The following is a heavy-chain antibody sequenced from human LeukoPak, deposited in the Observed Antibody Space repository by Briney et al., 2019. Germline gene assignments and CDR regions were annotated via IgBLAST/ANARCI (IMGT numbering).Heavy chain of an antibody. J-gene: IGHJ4*02. CDR2: IYPGDSDT. D-gene: IGHD2-2*01. CDR1: GYSFTSYW. Sequence: NHGESLKISCKGSGYSFTSYWIGWVRQMPGKGLEWMGIIYPGDSDTRYSPSFQGQVTISADKSISTAYLQWSSLKASDTAMYYCARRAIVGYCSSTSCSYYFDYWGQGTLVTVSS. V-gene: IGHV5-51*01. CDR3: ARRAIVGYCSSTSCSYYFDY.